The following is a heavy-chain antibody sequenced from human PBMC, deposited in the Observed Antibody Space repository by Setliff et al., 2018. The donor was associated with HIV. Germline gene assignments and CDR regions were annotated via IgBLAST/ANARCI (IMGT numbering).Heavy chain of an antibody. CDR2: INQDGSEK. CDR3: AKDFSYYFESSGYSYFDY. J-gene: IGHJ4*02. D-gene: IGHD3-22*01. V-gene: IGHV3-7*01. CDR1: GFIFSNNW. Sequence: GGSLRLSCVGSGFIFSNNWMSWVRQAPGKGLEWVANINQDGSEKYYVDSVKGRFTISRDNAKNSLYVQMNSLRAEDTAVYYCAKDFSYYFESSGYSYFDYWGQGTLVTVSS.